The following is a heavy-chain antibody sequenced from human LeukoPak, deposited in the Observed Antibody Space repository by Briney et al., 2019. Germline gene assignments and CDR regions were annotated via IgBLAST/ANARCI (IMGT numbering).Heavy chain of an antibody. CDR1: GYTFSSYG. D-gene: IGHD5-18*01. CDR2: INPYNGNT. V-gene: IGHV1-18*03. Sequence: GASVKVSCKTSGYTFSSYGISWVRQAPGQGLEWMGWINPYNGNTHYAQKVQGRVTMTPDTSTSTAYMELRSLRSDDMAVYYCARDRGYGNDGRGAFDIWGQGTMVTVSS. CDR3: ARDRGYGNDGRGAFDI. J-gene: IGHJ3*02.